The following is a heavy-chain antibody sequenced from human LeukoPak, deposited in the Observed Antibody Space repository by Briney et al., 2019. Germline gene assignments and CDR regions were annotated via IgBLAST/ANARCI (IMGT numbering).Heavy chain of an antibody. V-gene: IGHV3-43*01. Sequence: GGSLRLSCAASGFTFDDYAIHWVRQAPGKGLEWVSLVSWDGGSTYYADSVKGRFTISRDNSKNSLSLQMNNLRTEDTALYYCAKDMANYGDYSSFDYWGPGTLVTVSS. J-gene: IGHJ4*02. CDR1: GFTFDDYA. D-gene: IGHD4-17*01. CDR2: VSWDGGST. CDR3: AKDMANYGDYSSFDY.